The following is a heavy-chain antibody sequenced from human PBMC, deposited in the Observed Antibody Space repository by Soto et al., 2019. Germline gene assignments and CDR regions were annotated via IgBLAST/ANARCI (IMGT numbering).Heavy chain of an antibody. CDR1: GVSISSHY. CDR2: IYYTGST. D-gene: IGHD2-15*01. CDR3: ARGHKYCSGGSCSYFDH. Sequence: PSETLSLTCTVPGVSISSHYWSWIRQSPGKGLEWIGHIYYTGSTTYNPPLKSRVAISIDTSKNQFALNLSSVTTADTAMYFCARGHKYCSGGSCSYFDHWGQGSLVTVSS. J-gene: IGHJ4*02. V-gene: IGHV4-59*11.